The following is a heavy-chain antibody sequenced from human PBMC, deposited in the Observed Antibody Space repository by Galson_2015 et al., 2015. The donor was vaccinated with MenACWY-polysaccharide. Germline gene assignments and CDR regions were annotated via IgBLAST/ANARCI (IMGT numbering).Heavy chain of an antibody. CDR1: GYTFTTYY. CDR2: INPSTAYT. V-gene: IGHV1-46*01. Sequence: SVKVSCKASGYTFTTYYIHWVRQARGQGLEWLGLINPSTAYTSFSQKFQGRVAMTRDTSTGTVYLELSSLTSADTAVYYCARERVYYDSSAYPDWGQGTLVTVSS. D-gene: IGHD3-22*01. CDR3: ARERVYYDSSAYPD. J-gene: IGHJ1*01.